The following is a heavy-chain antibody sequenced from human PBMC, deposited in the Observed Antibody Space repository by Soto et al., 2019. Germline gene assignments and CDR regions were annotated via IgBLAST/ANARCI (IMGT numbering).Heavy chain of an antibody. V-gene: IGHV1-3*01. CDR1: GGTFSSYA. CDR3: ARDRYYYDRSAFDY. J-gene: IGHJ4*02. CDR2: INAGNGNT. Sequence: ASVKVSCKASGGTFSSYAISWVRQAPGQRLEWMGWINAGNGNTKYSQKFQGRVTITRDTSASTAYMELSSLRSEDTAVYYCARDRYYYDRSAFDYCGQGSLVIV. D-gene: IGHD3-22*01.